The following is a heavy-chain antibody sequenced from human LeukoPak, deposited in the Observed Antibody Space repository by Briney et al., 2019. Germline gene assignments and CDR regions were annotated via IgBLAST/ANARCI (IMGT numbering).Heavy chain of an antibody. J-gene: IGHJ4*02. CDR2: ISYDGSSK. D-gene: IGHD6-19*01. CDR1: GFTFSSYP. CDR3: ARSYDSGWYVSDH. Sequence: PGGSLRLSCAASGFTFSSYPMHWVRHAPGKGLEWVAVISYDGSSKYYADSVKGRFTISRDNSKNTLFLQMNSLRAEDTAVYYCARSYDSGWYVSDHWGQGTLVTVSS. V-gene: IGHV3-30*03.